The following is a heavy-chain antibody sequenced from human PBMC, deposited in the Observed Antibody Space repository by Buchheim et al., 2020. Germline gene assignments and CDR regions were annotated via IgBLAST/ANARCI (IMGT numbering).Heavy chain of an antibody. V-gene: IGHV1-69*01. CDR3: ARGFEGSSSSASAVAGPPEIEYYYYMDV. CDR1: GGTFSSYA. D-gene: IGHD6-6*01. Sequence: QVQLVQSGAEVKKPGSSVKVSCKASGGTFSSYAISWVRQAPGQGLEWMGGIIPIFGTANYAQKFQGRVTITADESTSTAYMELSSLRSEDTAVYYCARGFEGSSSSASAVAGPPEIEYYYYMDVWGKGTT. CDR2: IIPIFGTA. J-gene: IGHJ6*03.